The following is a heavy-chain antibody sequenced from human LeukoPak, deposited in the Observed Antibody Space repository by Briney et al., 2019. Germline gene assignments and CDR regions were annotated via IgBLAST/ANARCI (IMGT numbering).Heavy chain of an antibody. J-gene: IGHJ3*01. CDR3: ARVSPLYAGGEDAFDF. V-gene: IGHV3-48*01. CDR1: GFTFSSFS. CDR2: ISGSSSTI. Sequence: PGGSLRLSCAASGFTFSSFSMNWVRQAPGKGLEWISYISGSSSTIDYADSVKGRFTISRDNAKNSLYLQMNSLTAEDTAVYYCARVSPLYAGGEDAFDFWGQGTLVTVSS. D-gene: IGHD2-8*02.